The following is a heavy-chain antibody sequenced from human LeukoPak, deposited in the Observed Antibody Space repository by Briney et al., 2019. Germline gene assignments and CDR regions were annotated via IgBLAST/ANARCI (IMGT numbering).Heavy chain of an antibody. CDR2: ISGSGGST. J-gene: IGHJ6*02. CDR1: GFTFSSYA. Sequence: PGGSLRLSCAASGFTFSSYAMSWVRQAPGKGLEWVSAISGSGGSTYYADSVKGRFTISRDNSKNTLYLQMNSLRAEDTAVYYCAKDGTAWIQLWTPDISMYGMDVWGQGTTVTVSS. V-gene: IGHV3-23*01. CDR3: AKDGTAWIQLWTPDISMYGMDV. D-gene: IGHD5-18*01.